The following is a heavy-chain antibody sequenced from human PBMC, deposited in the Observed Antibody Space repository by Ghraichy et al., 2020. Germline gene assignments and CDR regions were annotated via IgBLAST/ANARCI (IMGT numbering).Heavy chain of an antibody. Sequence: GGSLRLSCAASGFTFSDYAMSWVRQAPGKGLEWVSRISGTGGATYYAESVKGRFTISRDNSKNTLYLQMNSLRAEDAAVYYCAKEFGYCYTTDCYESFDYWGQGTLVTVSS. CDR1: GFTFSDYA. CDR2: ISGTGGAT. J-gene: IGHJ4*02. D-gene: IGHD3-16*02. V-gene: IGHV3-23*01. CDR3: AKEFGYCYTTDCYESFDY.